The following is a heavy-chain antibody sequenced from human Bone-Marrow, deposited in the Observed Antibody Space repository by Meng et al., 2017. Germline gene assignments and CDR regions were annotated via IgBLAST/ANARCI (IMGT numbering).Heavy chain of an antibody. J-gene: IGHJ6*02. Sequence: GGSLRLSCAASGFTFSSYAMSWVRQAPGKGLEWVSAIRGSGGSTYYADSLKGRFTISRDNSKNTLYLQMNRLRAEDTAVYYCAKDLGNFMYYYGSGSYYSGASYYYGMDVWGQGTTVTVSS. V-gene: IGHV3-23*01. D-gene: IGHD3-10*01. CDR1: GFTFSSYA. CDR2: IRGSGGST. CDR3: AKDLGNFMYYYGSGSYYSGASYYYGMDV.